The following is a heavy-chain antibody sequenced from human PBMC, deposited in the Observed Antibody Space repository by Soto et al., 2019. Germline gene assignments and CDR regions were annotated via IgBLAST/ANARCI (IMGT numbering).Heavy chain of an antibody. CDR2: IYYSGTT. D-gene: IGHD3-22*01. J-gene: IGHJ4*02. CDR1: GGSISNSTYD. V-gene: IGHV4-39*01. Sequence: QLLESGPGLVKPSETLSLICTVSGGSISNSTYDWGWIRQTPGKGLEWIGSIYYSGTTYYNPSLKSRVTISVDTSKNQFSLKLSSVTAADTAVYYCARLPRNFYDTTAGGYWGQGTLVTVSS. CDR3: ARLPRNFYDTTAGGY.